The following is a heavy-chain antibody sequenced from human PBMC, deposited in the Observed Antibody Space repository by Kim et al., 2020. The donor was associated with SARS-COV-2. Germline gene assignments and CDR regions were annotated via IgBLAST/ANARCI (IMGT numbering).Heavy chain of an antibody. CDR1: GGSISVSNLF. D-gene: IGHD5-12*01. V-gene: IGHV4-39*01. J-gene: IGHJ6*02. CDR3: ARREEFSGYDGDYYFYGMDV. Sequence: SETLSLTCSVSGGSISVSNLFWVWFRQPPGKGLEWIASLYYNGGTYYNPSLKSRVTISGDTSKNQFSLTLSSVTAADTAVYYCARREEFSGYDGDYYFYGMDVWGQGTTVIVSS. CDR2: LYYNGGT.